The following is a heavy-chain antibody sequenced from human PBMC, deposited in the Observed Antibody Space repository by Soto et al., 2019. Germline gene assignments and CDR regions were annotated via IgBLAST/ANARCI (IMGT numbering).Heavy chain of an antibody. CDR2: IYRSGDT. V-gene: IGHV3-66*01. Sequence: DVQLVESGGDLVQSGGSLRLSCAASGFTVSDNYMNWVRQAPGKGLEWVSTIYRSGDTIYADSVKGRFTISRDNAKNTLYLQMNSLRAEDTAVYYCTRKHSMDVWGQGTTITVSS. CDR3: TRKHSMDV. J-gene: IGHJ6*02. CDR1: GFTVSDNY.